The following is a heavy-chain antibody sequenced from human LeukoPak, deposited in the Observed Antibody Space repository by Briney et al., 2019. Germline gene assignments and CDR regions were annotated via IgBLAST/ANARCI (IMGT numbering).Heavy chain of an antibody. Sequence: SETLSLTCTVSGGSISSSSYYWGWIRQPPGKGLEWIGNIYYSGSTYYNPSLKSRVTISVDTSKNQFSLKLSSVTAADTAVYYCARAAPLYSSKRGSWYFDLWGRGTLVTVSS. CDR1: GGSISSSSYY. CDR2: IYYSGST. CDR3: ARAAPLYSSKRGSWYFDL. J-gene: IGHJ2*01. D-gene: IGHD6-13*01. V-gene: IGHV4-39*07.